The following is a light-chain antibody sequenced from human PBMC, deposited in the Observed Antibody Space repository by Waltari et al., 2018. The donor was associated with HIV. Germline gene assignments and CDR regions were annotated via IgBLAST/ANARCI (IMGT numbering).Light chain of an antibody. CDR2: DVY. V-gene: IGLV2-14*01. CDR1: SNDVGAYDY. Sequence: QSALTQPASVSGSPGQSITISSTGTSNDVGAYDYVSWYQQSPGKVPKLLIYDVYNRPSRISNRFSGSKSGNTAFLTISGLRAEDEADYYCASFTSGRLNVFGSGTKVTVL. CDR3: ASFTSGRLNV. J-gene: IGLJ1*01.